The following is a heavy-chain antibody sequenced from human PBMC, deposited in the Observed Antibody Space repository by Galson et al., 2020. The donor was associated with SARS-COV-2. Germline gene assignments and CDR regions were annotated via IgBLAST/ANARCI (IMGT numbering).Heavy chain of an antibody. CDR3: ARIWEKHLDYYFDY. J-gene: IGHJ4*02. Sequence: ASVKVSCQASGYTFSSYGISWVRQAPGQGLEWVGWISAYSGDTKFAQKFQGRVTMTTDTSTNTAYMELTSLRSDDTAVYYCARIWEKHLDYYFDYWGQGTLVTVSS. V-gene: IGHV1-18*04. CDR1: GYTFSSYG. D-gene: IGHD1-26*01. CDR2: ISAYSGDT.